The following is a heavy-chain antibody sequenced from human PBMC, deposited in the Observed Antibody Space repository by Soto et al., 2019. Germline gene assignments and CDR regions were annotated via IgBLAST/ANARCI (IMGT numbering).Heavy chain of an antibody. V-gene: IGHV2-5*02. J-gene: IGHJ4*02. D-gene: IGHD6-6*01. CDR2: IYWDDDK. CDR3: AHSKYSRSSFDY. Sequence: VSGPTLVNPTQTLTLTYTFSGFSLSTSDVGVGWIRQPPGKALEWLAIIYWDDDKRYSPSLKSRLTITKDTSKNQVVLTVTNMDPVDTATYYCAHSKYSRSSFDYWGQGTLVTVSS. CDR1: GFSLSTSDVG.